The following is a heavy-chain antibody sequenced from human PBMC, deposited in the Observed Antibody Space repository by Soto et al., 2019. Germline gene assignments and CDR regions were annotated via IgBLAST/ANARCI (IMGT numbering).Heavy chain of an antibody. D-gene: IGHD3-9*01. J-gene: IGHJ4*02. V-gene: IGHV4-39*01. Sequence: TSETLSLTCTVSGGSMSSSSYYWGWIRQPPGKGLEWIANMYFSGFYSGSTSYNPSLKSRVTISVDTSKNQFSLQVSSVTAADTAVYYCARGFDILTFGFCLDYWGQGTLVTSPQ. CDR2: MYFSGFYSGST. CDR3: ARGFDILTFGFCLDY. CDR1: GGSMSSSSYY.